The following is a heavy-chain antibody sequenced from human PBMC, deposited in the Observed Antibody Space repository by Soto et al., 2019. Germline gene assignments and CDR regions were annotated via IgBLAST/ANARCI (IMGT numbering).Heavy chain of an antibody. V-gene: IGHV3-23*01. J-gene: IGHJ2*01. CDR3: AKDASSGITSFDL. CDR1: GFTFSSYA. Sequence: EVQLLESGGGLVQPGGSLRLPCAASGFTFSSYAMSWVRQAPGKGLEWVSSISGSGGSTYYADSVKGRFTISRDNSKNTLYLQMNSLRAEDTALYYCAKDASSGITSFDLWGRGTLVTVSS. D-gene: IGHD3-3*01. CDR2: ISGSGGST.